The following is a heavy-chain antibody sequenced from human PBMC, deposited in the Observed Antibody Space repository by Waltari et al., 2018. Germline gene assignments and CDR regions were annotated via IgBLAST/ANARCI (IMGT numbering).Heavy chain of an antibody. J-gene: IGHJ4*02. V-gene: IGHV4-34*01. CDR1: GGSFSGYY. Sequence: QVQLQQWGAGLLKPSETLSLTCAVYGGSFSGYYWSWIRQPPGKGLEWIGEINHSGSTNYNPSLKSRVTVSVDTSKNQFSLKLSSVTAADTAVYYCARGIAVADWGQGTLVTVSS. D-gene: IGHD6-19*01. CDR3: ARGIAVAD. CDR2: INHSGST.